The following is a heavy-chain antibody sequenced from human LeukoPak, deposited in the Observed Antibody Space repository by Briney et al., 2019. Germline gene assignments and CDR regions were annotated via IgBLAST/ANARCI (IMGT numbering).Heavy chain of an antibody. CDR3: ASIIRVTATLDAFDM. V-gene: IGHV5-51*01. CDR1: GYNFAQYR. Sequence: GGSLRLSCKGSGYNFAQYRIGWVRQMPGKGLEWMGITHPGDSDTIYSPSFQGQATMSADKSISTAYLQWSSLKASDSAMYYCASIIRVTATLDAFDMWGQGTTVTVSS. J-gene: IGHJ3*02. CDR2: THPGDSDT. D-gene: IGHD2-21*02.